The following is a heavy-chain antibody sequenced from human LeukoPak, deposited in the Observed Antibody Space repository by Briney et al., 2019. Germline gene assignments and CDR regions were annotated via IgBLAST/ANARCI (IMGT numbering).Heavy chain of an antibody. D-gene: IGHD3-10*01. CDR3: VKYGADV. CDR1: GFTFRISA. J-gene: IGHJ6*02. CDR2: ISGTSGNT. Sequence: GGSLRLSCAASGFTFRISAMSWVRQAPGKGLEWVSSISGTSGNTYYADSVKDRFAISRDNSKDTLYLQMNSLRAEDTAVYYCVKYGADVWGQGTTVTVSS. V-gene: IGHV3-23*01.